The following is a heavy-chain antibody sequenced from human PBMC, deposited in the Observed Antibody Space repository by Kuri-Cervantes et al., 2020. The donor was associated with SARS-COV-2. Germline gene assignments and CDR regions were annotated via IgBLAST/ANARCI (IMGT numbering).Heavy chain of an antibody. Sequence: GESLKISRAASGFTFSSYWMSWVRQAPGKGLEWVSGSNWNGGSTGYADSVKGRFTISRDNAKNSLYLQMNSLRAEDTALYYCARGSSSSWGDYWGQGTLVTVSS. D-gene: IGHD6-6*01. J-gene: IGHJ4*02. CDR1: GFTFSSYW. CDR3: ARGSSSSWGDY. V-gene: IGHV3-20*04. CDR2: SNWNGGST.